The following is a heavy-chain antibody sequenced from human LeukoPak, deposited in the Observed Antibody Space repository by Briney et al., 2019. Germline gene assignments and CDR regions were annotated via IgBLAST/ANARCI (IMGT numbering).Heavy chain of an antibody. CDR3: ARDKDDYGDYLLGY. J-gene: IGHJ4*02. D-gene: IGHD4-17*01. CDR2: IKQDETEK. V-gene: IGHV3-7*01. CDR1: GFTFSNFW. Sequence: GESLRLSCTASGFTFSNFWMGWVRQAPGKGLEWVANIKQDETEKYYADSVKGRFTISRDNSKNTLYLQMNSLRAEDTAVYYCARDKDDYGDYLLGYWGQGTLVTVSS.